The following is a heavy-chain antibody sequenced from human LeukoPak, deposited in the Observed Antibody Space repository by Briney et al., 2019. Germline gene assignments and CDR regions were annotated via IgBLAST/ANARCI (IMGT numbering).Heavy chain of an antibody. CDR1: GGSFSGYY. V-gene: IGHV4-34*01. CDR3: ASSSSSLGLGYYYYMDV. J-gene: IGHJ6*03. CDR2: INHSGST. Sequence: PSETLSLTCAVYGGSFSGYYWSWIRQPPGKGLEWIGEINHSGSTNYNPSLKSRVTISVDTSKNQFSLKLSSVTAADTAVYYCASSSSSLGLGYYYYMDVWGKGTTVTVSS. D-gene: IGHD6-6*01.